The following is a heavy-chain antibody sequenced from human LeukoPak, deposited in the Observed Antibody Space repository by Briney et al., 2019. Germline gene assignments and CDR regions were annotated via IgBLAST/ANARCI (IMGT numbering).Heavy chain of an antibody. CDR3: AKGVDRGADC. CDR1: GFTFNNYA. CDR2: ISGSGSTK. J-gene: IGHJ4*02. V-gene: IGHV3-23*01. D-gene: IGHD2-15*01. Sequence: GGSLRLSCAASGFTFNNYAMNWVRQAPGKGLEWVSVISGSGSTKYYADSVKGRFTISRDSSKNTLCVQMNSLRAEDTAVYYCAKGVDRGADCWGQGMLVTVSS.